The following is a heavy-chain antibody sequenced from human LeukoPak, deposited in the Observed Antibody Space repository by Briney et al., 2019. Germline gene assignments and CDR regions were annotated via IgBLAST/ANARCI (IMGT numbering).Heavy chain of an antibody. Sequence: GGSLRLSCAASGFTFSSYAMHWVRQAPGKGLEWVAVISYDGSNKYYADSVKGRFTISRDNSKNTLYLQMNSLRAEDTAVYYCATFLGATFFDHWGQGTLVSVSS. D-gene: IGHD1-26*01. J-gene: IGHJ4*02. CDR2: ISYDGSNK. V-gene: IGHV3-30*01. CDR1: GFTFSSYA. CDR3: ATFLGATFFDH.